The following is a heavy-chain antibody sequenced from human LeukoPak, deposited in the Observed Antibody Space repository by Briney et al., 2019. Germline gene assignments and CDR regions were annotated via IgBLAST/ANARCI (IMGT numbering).Heavy chain of an antibody. Sequence: SGPTLVKPTQTLTLTCTFSGFSLSTSGVGVGWIRQPPGKALEWLALIYWNDDKRYSPSLKSRLTITKDTSKNQVVLTMTDMDPVDTATYYCAHWREVAVAVWWFDPWGQGTLVTVSS. CDR1: GFSLSTSGVG. CDR3: AHWREVAVAVWWFDP. D-gene: IGHD6-19*01. V-gene: IGHV2-5*01. CDR2: IYWNDDK. J-gene: IGHJ5*02.